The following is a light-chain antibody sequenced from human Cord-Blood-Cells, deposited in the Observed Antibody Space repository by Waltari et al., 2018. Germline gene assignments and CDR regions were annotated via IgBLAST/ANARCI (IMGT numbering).Light chain of an antibody. J-gene: IGKJ5*01. CDR1: QSVSSY. V-gene: IGKV3-11*01. CDR3: QQRSNLPPGIT. Sequence: EIVLTQSPATLSLSPGERATLSCRASQSVSSYLAWYQQKPGQAPRLLIYDASTRATGSPARFSGSGSGTDFTLTISSLEPEDVAVYYCQQRSNLPPGITFGQGTRLEIK. CDR2: DAS.